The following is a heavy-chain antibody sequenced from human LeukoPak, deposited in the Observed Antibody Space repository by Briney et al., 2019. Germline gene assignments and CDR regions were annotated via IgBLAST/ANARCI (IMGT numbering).Heavy chain of an antibody. CDR1: GFTFSDYY. CDR3: ARPRDLCSSSSCPSFDY. V-gene: IGHV3-11*04. J-gene: IGHJ4*02. CDR2: ISSSGSTI. D-gene: IGHD2-15*01. Sequence: PGGSLRLSCATSGFTFSDYYMSWIRQAPGKGLEWVSYISSSGSTIYYADSVKGRFTISRDNGKNSLYMQMNRQRAEDTAVYYCARPRDLCSSSSCPSFDYWGQGTLVTVSS.